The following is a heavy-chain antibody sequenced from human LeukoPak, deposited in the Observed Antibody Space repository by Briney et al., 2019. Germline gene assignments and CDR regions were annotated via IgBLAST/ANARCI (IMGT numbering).Heavy chain of an antibody. CDR3: ARDSPRSDYYGSAGGVDV. J-gene: IGHJ6*04. D-gene: IGHD3-10*01. Sequence: SETLSLTCTVSGGSISSGHYYWSWIRQPPGKGLEWIGYIYYSGSTNYNPSLKSRVTITVDTSKNQLSLKLSSVTAADPAVYFCARDSPRSDYYGSAGGVDVWGKGTTVTVSS. CDR1: GGSISSGHYY. CDR2: IYYSGST. V-gene: IGHV4-30-4*08.